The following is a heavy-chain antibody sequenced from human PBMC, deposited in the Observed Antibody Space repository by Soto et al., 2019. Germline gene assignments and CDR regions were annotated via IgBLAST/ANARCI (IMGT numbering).Heavy chain of an antibody. CDR2: IWYDGSNK. Sequence: QVQLVESGGGVVQPGRSLRLSCAASGFTFSSYGMHWVRQAPGKGLEWVAVIWYDGSNKYYADSVKGRFTISRDNSKNTLYLQMNSLRAEDTAVYYCARDPVIWFGDYYGMDVWGQGTTVTVSS. V-gene: IGHV3-33*01. CDR1: GFTFSSYG. CDR3: ARDPVIWFGDYYGMDV. D-gene: IGHD3-10*01. J-gene: IGHJ6*02.